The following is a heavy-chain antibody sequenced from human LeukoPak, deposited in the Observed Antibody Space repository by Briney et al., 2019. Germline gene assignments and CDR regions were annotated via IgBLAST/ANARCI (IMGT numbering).Heavy chain of an antibody. V-gene: IGHV3-30*18. CDR3: AKDRAAMPTYYFDY. Sequence: GRSLRLSCEASGFTFSSYGMHWVRRAPGKGLGWVAVISFDGSDKYYADSVSGRFTISRDNSKNTLYVQINSLRAEDTAVYYCAKDRAAMPTYYFDYWGQGALVTVSS. D-gene: IGHD2-2*01. CDR2: ISFDGSDK. CDR1: GFTFSSYG. J-gene: IGHJ4*02.